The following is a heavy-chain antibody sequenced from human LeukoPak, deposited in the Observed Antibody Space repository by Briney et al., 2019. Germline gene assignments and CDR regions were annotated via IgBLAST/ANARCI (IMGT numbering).Heavy chain of an antibody. Sequence: PGGSLRLSCAASGFTFSRYWLSWVRQAPGKGLEWVANIKQDGSGKEHVDSVKGRFTISRDNAKNSLYLQLNSLRVEDTAVYYCAGGSGWLIEVYWGQGTLVTVSS. CDR1: GFTFSRYW. V-gene: IGHV3-7*01. J-gene: IGHJ4*02. CDR2: IKQDGSGK. CDR3: AGGSGWLIEVY. D-gene: IGHD6-19*01.